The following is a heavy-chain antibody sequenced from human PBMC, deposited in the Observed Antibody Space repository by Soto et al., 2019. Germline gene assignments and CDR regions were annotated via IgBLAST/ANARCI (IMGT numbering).Heavy chain of an antibody. CDR3: ARDLRMVYAIDFDY. CDR1: GFTFSSYS. Sequence: GGSLILSCAASGFTFSSYSMNWVRQAPGKGLEWVSYISSSGSTIYYADSAKGRFTISRDNAKNSLYLQMNSLRDEDTAVYYCARDLRMVYAIDFDYWGQGTLVTVSS. D-gene: IGHD2-8*01. CDR2: ISSSGSTI. J-gene: IGHJ4*02. V-gene: IGHV3-48*02.